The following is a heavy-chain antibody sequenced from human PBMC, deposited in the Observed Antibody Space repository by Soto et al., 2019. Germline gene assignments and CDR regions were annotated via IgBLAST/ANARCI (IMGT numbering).Heavy chain of an antibody. J-gene: IGHJ4*02. V-gene: IGHV4-4*07. CDR1: GASITGSFF. Sequence: LSLTCTVSGASITGSFFWSWIRQPAGKGLEWIGRFSLSGTTNYNPSLRSRVTMSADVSKNQFSLRLTSVTAADTALYYCARGMTPPGAPAWYYFDSWGQGTLVTVSS. D-gene: IGHD2-8*02. CDR2: FSLSGTT. CDR3: ARGMTPPGAPAWYYFDS.